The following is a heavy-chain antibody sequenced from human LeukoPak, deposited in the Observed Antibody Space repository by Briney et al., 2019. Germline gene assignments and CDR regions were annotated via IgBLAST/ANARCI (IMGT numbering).Heavy chain of an antibody. CDR3: AGESPTGRDAFDI. CDR2: FYYSGST. D-gene: IGHD1-14*01. V-gene: IGHV4-59*01. Sequence: PSETLSLTCTVSGASISSYYWSWIRQPPGKGLEWVGSFYYSGSTNYNPSLKGRVTISVDTSKNQLPLKLTSVTAADTAIYFCAGESPTGRDAFDIWGQGTMVTVSS. CDR1: GASISSYY. J-gene: IGHJ3*02.